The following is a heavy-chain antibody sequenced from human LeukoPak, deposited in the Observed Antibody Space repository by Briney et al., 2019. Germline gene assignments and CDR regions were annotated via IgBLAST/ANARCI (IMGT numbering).Heavy chain of an antibody. Sequence: PGRSLRLSCAASGFTFSSYGMHWVRQAPGKGLEGVAVIWYDGSNEYYADSVKGRFTISRDNSKNTLYLQMNSLTAEDTAVYYCARALIAGSGYYSYFDYWGQGTLVTVSS. CDR1: GFTFSSYG. CDR3: ARALIAGSGYYSYFDY. CDR2: IWYDGSNE. V-gene: IGHV3-33*01. J-gene: IGHJ4*02. D-gene: IGHD3-10*01.